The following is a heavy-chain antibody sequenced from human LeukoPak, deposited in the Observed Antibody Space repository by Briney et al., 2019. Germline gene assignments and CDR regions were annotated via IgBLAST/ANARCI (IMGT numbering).Heavy chain of an antibody. CDR2: MNPNSGNT. V-gene: IGHV1-8*01. Sequence: ASVKVSCKASGYTFTSYDINWVRQATGQGLEWMGWMNPNSGNTGYAQKFQGRVTMTRNTSISTAYMELSSLRSEDTAVYYCAKDRNSNYLYYYYYMDVWGKGTTVTVSS. CDR3: AKDRNSNYLYYYYYMDV. J-gene: IGHJ6*03. D-gene: IGHD4-11*01. CDR1: GYTFTSYD.